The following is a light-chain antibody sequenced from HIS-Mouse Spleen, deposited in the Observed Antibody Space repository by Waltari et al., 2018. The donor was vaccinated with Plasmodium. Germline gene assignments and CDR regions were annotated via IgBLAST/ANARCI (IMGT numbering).Light chain of an antibody. J-gene: IGKJ1*01. CDR3: QQYNSYSWT. CDR1: QRISSW. Sequence: DIQMTQSPSTLSASVGDRVTITCRASQRISSWLAWYQQKPGKAPKLLIYKASSLESGVPSRFSGSGSETEFTLTISSLQPDDFATYYCQQYNSYSWTFGQGTKVEIK. CDR2: KAS. V-gene: IGKV1-5*03.